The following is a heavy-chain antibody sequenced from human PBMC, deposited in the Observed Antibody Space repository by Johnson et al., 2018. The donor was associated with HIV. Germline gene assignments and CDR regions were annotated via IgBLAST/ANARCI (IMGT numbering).Heavy chain of an antibody. D-gene: IGHD3-16*01. CDR2: ISGSGGST. CDR3: ASLGLDLLVKAPLSVVFDAFDI. J-gene: IGHJ3*02. CDR1: GFTFSSYA. Sequence: VQLVESGGGLVQPGGSLRLSCAASGFTFSSYALSWVRQAPGKGLEWVPAISGSGGSTYYADSVTGRFTISRDNSKNTLYLQMNSLRAEDTAVYYCASLGLDLLVKAPLSVVFDAFDIWGQGTMVTVSS. V-gene: IGHV3-23*04.